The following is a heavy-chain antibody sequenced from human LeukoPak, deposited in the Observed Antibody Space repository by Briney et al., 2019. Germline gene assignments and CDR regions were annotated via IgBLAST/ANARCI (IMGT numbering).Heavy chain of an antibody. CDR2: LSDDGSNK. J-gene: IGHJ4*02. D-gene: IGHD3-22*01. CDR3: AKVAPLDYYDSSGYYYSFDY. Sequence: GRSLRLSCAASGFTFSSYAMHWVRQAPGKGLEWVAVLSDDGSNKYYADSVKGRFTISRDNFKNTLYLQMNSLRAEDTAVYYCAKVAPLDYYDSSGYYYSFDYWGQGTLVTVSS. V-gene: IGHV3-30-3*01. CDR1: GFTFSSYA.